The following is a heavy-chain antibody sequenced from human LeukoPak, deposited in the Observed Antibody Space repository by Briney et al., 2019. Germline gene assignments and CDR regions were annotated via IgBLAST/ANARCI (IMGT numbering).Heavy chain of an antibody. J-gene: IGHJ4*02. V-gene: IGHV4-61*02. CDR2: IYTSGST. Sequence: SQTLSLTCTVSGGSISSGSYYWSWIRQPAGKGLEWIGRIYTSGSTNYNPSLKSRLTISVDTSKNQFSLKLSSVTAADTAVYYCARGFHCSSTSCPFDYWGQGTLVTVSS. D-gene: IGHD2-2*01. CDR3: ARGFHCSSTSCPFDY. CDR1: GGSISSGSYY.